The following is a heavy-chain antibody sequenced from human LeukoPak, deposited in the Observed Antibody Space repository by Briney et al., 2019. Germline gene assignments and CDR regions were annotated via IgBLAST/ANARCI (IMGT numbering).Heavy chain of an antibody. CDR1: GGTFSSYA. CDR2: IIPIFGTA. J-gene: IGHJ3*02. D-gene: IGHD4-23*01. CDR3: ARDYGGNSSPDAFDI. V-gene: IGHV1-69*05. Sequence: ASVKVSCKASGGTFSSYAISWVRQAPGQGLEWMGGIIPIFGTANYAQKFQGRVTITTDESTSTAYMELSSLRSEDTAVYYCARDYGGNSSPDAFDIWGQGTMVTVSS.